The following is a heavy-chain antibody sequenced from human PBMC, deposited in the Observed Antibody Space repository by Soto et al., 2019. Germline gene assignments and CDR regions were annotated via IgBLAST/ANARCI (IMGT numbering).Heavy chain of an antibody. J-gene: IGHJ6*02. CDR1: GFTFSDYA. Sequence: PGGSLRLSCLASGFTFSDYAMTWVRHVPGRGLEWVASLDGAGGSTYYADSVRGRFTISRDNSQNTLFLQMKRLTVDDTATYYCAAPRDEYGSGVSWFTYGMDIWGQGTTVT. D-gene: IGHD3-10*01. V-gene: IGHV3-23*01. CDR3: AAPRDEYGSGVSWFTYGMDI. CDR2: LDGAGGST.